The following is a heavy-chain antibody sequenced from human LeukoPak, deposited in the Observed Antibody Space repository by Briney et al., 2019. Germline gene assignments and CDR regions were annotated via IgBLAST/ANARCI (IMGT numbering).Heavy chain of an antibody. J-gene: IGHJ4*02. Sequence: AGGSLRLSCAASGFTFSSYSMNWVRQAPGKGLEWVPSISSSSSYIYYADSVKGRFTISRDNAKNSLYLQMNSLRAEDTAVYYCARDGAITMVRGVTFDYWGQGTLVTVSS. D-gene: IGHD3-10*01. CDR2: ISSSSSYI. CDR1: GFTFSSYS. CDR3: ARDGAITMVRGVTFDY. V-gene: IGHV3-21*01.